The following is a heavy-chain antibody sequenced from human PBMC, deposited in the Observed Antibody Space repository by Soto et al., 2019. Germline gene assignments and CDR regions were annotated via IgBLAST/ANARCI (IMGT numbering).Heavy chain of an antibody. J-gene: IGHJ4*02. CDR3: ARERGGYGLFDS. CDR2: IYPSGMP. V-gene: IGHV4-30-2*01. Sequence: SETLSLTCTASGGSISNAAYSWSWIRQPPGKGLEWIGYIYPSGMPFYNPSLRSRVTISIDRSNDQFSLNLKSVTAADTAAYYCARERGGYGLFDSWGQGTLVTVSS. D-gene: IGHD5-18*01. CDR1: GGSISNAAYS.